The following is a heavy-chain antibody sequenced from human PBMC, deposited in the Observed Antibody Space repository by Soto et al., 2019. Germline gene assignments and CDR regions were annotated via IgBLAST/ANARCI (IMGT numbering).Heavy chain of an antibody. J-gene: IGHJ4*02. Sequence: EVQLLESRGGLAQPGGSLRLSCAASGFTFSTYAMSWVRQAPGKGLEWVSAISGSADSTYYADAVKGRFTISRDNSKNTVYLQMNSLRAEDTAINSFAKETMASAYSDYWGQGTLFTVSS. CDR3: AKETMASAYSDY. CDR2: ISGSADST. V-gene: IGHV3-23*01. D-gene: IGHD2-21*01. CDR1: GFTFSTYA.